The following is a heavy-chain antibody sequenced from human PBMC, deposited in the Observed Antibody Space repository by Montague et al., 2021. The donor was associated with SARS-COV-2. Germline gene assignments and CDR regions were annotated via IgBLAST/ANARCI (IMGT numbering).Heavy chain of an antibody. CDR2: IYYSGST. CDR3: AGSPPGIAAAGTVAAFDI. CDR1: GGPISSSSYY. Sequence: SETLSLTCTVSGGPISSSSYYWGWIRQPPGKGLEWIGSIYYSGSTYYNPSLKSRVTISVDTSKNKFSLKLSSVTAADTAVYYCAGSPPGIAAAGTVAAFDIWGQGTMVTVSS. D-gene: IGHD6-13*01. J-gene: IGHJ3*02. V-gene: IGHV4-39*01.